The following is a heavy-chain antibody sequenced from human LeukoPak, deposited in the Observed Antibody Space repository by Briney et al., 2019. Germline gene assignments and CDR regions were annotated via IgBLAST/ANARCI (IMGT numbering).Heavy chain of an antibody. CDR1: GGTFSSYS. V-gene: IGHV1-69*01. Sequence: GSSVKVSCKASGGTFSSYSFSWVRQAPGQGLEWLGGIIVIFGTPNYPQKFHGRVTITADESTSTAYMELSGLRSEDTAVYYCARGDGLAGLWGQGTLVTVSS. CDR3: ARGDGLAGL. CDR2: IIVIFGTP. D-gene: IGHD5-24*01. J-gene: IGHJ4*02.